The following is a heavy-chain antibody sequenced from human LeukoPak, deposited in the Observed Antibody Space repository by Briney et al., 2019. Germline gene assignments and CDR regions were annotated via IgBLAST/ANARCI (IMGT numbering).Heavy chain of an antibody. CDR2: INPNSGGT. Sequence: EATVRVSCKASGYTFTGYYMHWVRQAPGQGLEWMGRINPNSGGTNYAQKFQGRVTMTRDTSISTAYMELSRLRSDDTAVYYCARAGDSSGYYKYWGQGTLVTVSS. CDR1: GYTFTGYY. J-gene: IGHJ4*02. CDR3: ARAGDSSGYYKY. D-gene: IGHD3-22*01. V-gene: IGHV1-2*06.